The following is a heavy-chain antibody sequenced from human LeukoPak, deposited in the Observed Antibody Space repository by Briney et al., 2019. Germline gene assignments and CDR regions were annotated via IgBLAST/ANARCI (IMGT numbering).Heavy chain of an antibody. CDR2: ISAYNDNT. Sequence: GSVKVSCKASGYTFTSYGISWVRQAPGQGLEWMGWISAYNDNTNYAQKLQGRVTMTTDTSTRTAYMELRSLRSDDTAVYYCARGSEYSSSSYWFDPWGQGTLVTVSS. J-gene: IGHJ5*02. CDR3: ARGSEYSSSSYWFDP. CDR1: GYTFTSYG. V-gene: IGHV1-18*01. D-gene: IGHD6-6*01.